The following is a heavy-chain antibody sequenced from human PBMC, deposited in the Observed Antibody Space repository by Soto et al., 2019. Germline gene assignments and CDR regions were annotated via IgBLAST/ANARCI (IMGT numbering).Heavy chain of an antibody. Sequence: GASVKVSCKASGYTFTSYDINWVRQASRQGLEWMGWINPDSGNTGYTQKFQDRLTMTRDTSINTAYMELSSLRSEDTAVYYCARAQRHVDSTPNWFDPWRQGSFVIVSS. CDR3: ARAQRHVDSTPNWFDP. D-gene: IGHD6-13*01. CDR2: INPDSGNT. J-gene: IGHJ5*01. V-gene: IGHV1-8*01. CDR1: GYTFTSYD.